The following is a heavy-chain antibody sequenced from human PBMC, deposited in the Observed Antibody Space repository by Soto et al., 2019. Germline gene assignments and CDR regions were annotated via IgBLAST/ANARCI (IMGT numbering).Heavy chain of an antibody. CDR1: GYTFTGYY. CDR3: ARGYADYVWGSYRYTFDY. Sequence: ASVKVSCKASGYTFTGYYMHWVRQAPGQGLEWMGWINPNSGGTNYAQKFQGWVTMTRDTSISTAYMELSRLRSDDTAVYYCARGYADYVWGSYRYTFDYWGQGTQVTVSS. D-gene: IGHD3-16*02. V-gene: IGHV1-2*04. CDR2: INPNSGGT. J-gene: IGHJ4*02.